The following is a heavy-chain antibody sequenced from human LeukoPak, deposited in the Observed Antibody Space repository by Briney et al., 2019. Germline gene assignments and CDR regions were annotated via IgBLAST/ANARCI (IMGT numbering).Heavy chain of an antibody. V-gene: IGHV1-46*01. CDR3: ARDHIVVVPAATSREIWFDP. CDR2: INPSGGST. Sequence: GASVKVSCKASGYTFTSYYMHWVRQAPGQGLEWMGIINPSGGSTSYAQKFQGRVTMTRDTSTSTVYMELSSLRSEDTAVYYCARDHIVVVPAATSREIWFDPWGQGTLVTVSS. J-gene: IGHJ5*02. CDR1: GYTFTSYY. D-gene: IGHD2-2*01.